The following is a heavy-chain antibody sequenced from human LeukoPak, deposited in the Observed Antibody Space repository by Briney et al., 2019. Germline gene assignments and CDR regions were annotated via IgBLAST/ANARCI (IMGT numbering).Heavy chain of an antibody. CDR1: GFTFSSYG. J-gene: IGHJ4*02. CDR2: IWYDGSNK. D-gene: IGHD6-13*01. CDR3: ARDGPVIAAAGTPLDY. Sequence: GGSLRLSCAASGFTFSSYGMHWVRQAPGKGLEWVAVIWYDGSNKYYADSVKGRFTISRDNSKNTLYLQMNSLRAEDTAVYYCARDGPVIAAAGTPLDYWGQGNRVPVSS. V-gene: IGHV3-33*01.